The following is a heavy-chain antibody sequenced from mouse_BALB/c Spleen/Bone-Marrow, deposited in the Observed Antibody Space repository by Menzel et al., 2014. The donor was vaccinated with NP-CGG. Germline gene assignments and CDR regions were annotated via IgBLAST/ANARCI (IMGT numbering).Heavy chain of an antibody. CDR3: ARRGCGGSPFDY. V-gene: IGHV1-67*01. CDR2: ISTYSGNI. J-gene: IGHJ2*01. CDR1: GYTFTDYA. D-gene: IGHD1-1*02. Sequence: VQLQQSGPELVRPGVSVKISCKGSGYTFTDYAMHWVKQSHAKSLEWIGVISTYSGNINYNQKFKGKATMTVDKSSSTAYMELARLTSEDSAIYYCARRGCGGSPFDYWGQGTTLTGSS.